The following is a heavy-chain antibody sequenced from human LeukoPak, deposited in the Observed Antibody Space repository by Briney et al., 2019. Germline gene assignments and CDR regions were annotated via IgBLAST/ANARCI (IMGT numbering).Heavy chain of an antibody. V-gene: IGHV4-61*02. CDR3: ARERSMVRGMSWFDP. D-gene: IGHD3-10*01. Sequence: SETLSLTCTVSGGSISSGSYYWSWIRQPAGKTLEWIGRIHSSGSTSYNPSLKSRVTISVDTSKNQFSLKLSSVTAADTAVYYCARERSMVRGMSWFDPWGQGTLVTVSS. CDR1: GGSISSGSYY. CDR2: IHSSGST. J-gene: IGHJ5*02.